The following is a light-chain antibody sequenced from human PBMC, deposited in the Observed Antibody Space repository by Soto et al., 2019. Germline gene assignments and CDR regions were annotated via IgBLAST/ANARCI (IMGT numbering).Light chain of an antibody. CDR3: AAWDASLNGVV. V-gene: IGLV1-44*01. CDR2: SNN. J-gene: IGLJ2*01. CDR1: SSNIGSNT. Sequence: QSVLTQPPSASATPGQRVTISCSGGSSNIGSNTVNWYQQLPGTAPKLLIHSNNQRPSGVPDRLSGSKSATSASLAISGLQSEDEADYYCAAWDASLNGVVFGGGTKLTVL.